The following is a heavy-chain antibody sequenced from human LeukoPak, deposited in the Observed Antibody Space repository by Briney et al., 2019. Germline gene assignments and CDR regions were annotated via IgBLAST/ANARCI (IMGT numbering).Heavy chain of an antibody. CDR2: INQSGST. Sequence: SETLSLTCAVYGGSFSGYYWSWIRQPPGKGLEWIGEINQSGSTNYNPSLKSRVTISVDTSKKQFSLKLSPVTAADTAMYYCAAGCSSTSCYWYYYTDVWGKGTTVTISS. D-gene: IGHD2-2*01. V-gene: IGHV4-34*01. CDR3: AAGCSSTSCYWYYYTDV. J-gene: IGHJ6*03. CDR1: GGSFSGYY.